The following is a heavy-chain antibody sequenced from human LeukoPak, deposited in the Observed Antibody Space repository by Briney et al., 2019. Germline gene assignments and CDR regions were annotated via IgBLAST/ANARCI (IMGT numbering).Heavy chain of an antibody. CDR2: ISSGGSSL. CDR1: GFTITNSW. V-gene: IGHV3-74*01. J-gene: IGHJ5*01. CDR3: AREADNGDYPMNS. Sequence: GGSLRLSCAASGFTITNSWMHWVRQAPGKGLVWVSRISSGGSSLDYADSVKGRFTISRGIAKNTLYLQMSSLRPEDTAVYYCAREADNGDYPMNSWGHGTLVSVSS. D-gene: IGHD4-17*01.